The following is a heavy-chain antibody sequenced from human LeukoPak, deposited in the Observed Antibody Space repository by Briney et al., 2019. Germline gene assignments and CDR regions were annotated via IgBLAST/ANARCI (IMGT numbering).Heavy chain of an antibody. V-gene: IGHV3-53*01. Sequence: GSLRLSCAASGFTVTSSYMSWVRQAPGKGLEWVSVIYSGGSTYYADSVKGRFTISRDNSKNTLYLQMNSLRAEDTAVYYCAKGYSSSWYVPDAFDIWGQGTMVTVSS. CDR2: IYSGGST. D-gene: IGHD6-13*01. CDR1: GFTVTSSY. J-gene: IGHJ3*02. CDR3: AKGYSSSWYVPDAFDI.